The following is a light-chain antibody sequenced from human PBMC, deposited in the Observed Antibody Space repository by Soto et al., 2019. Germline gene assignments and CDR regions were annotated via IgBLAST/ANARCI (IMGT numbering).Light chain of an antibody. V-gene: IGLV4-69*01. Sequence: LVLTQSPSASASLGASVKLTCTLSSGHSSYAIAWHQQQPERGPRYLMRLNSDGSHSKGDGIPDRFSGSSSGAERYLIISSLQSEDEADYYCQTWGTGIHVVFGGGTKLTVL. CDR2: LNSDGSH. J-gene: IGLJ2*01. CDR3: QTWGTGIHVV. CDR1: SGHSSYA.